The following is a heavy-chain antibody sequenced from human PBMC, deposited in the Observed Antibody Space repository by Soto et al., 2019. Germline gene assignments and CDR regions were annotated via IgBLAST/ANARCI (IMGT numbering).Heavy chain of an antibody. Sequence: ASVKVSCKASGYTFTGHYIHWARQAPEQGPEWMGEIGPETGATRYAQKFQGRVTMTRDMSITTVYMELNNLSPDDTAVYYCGRGRSGQIVVFYWGQGTPVTVSS. CDR3: GRGRSGQIVVFY. V-gene: IGHV1-2*02. D-gene: IGHD1-26*01. CDR1: GYTFTGHY. CDR2: IGPETGAT. J-gene: IGHJ4*02.